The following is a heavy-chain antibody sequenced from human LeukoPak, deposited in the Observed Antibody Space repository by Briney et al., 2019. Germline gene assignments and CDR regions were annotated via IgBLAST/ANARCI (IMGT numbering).Heavy chain of an antibody. D-gene: IGHD6-19*01. CDR3: ARDYPGYSSGWYKGGAGYFDY. CDR1: GFTFSSYG. V-gene: IGHV3-33*01. Sequence: GGSLRLSCAASGFTFSSYGMHWVRQAPGKGLEWVAVIWYDGSNKYYADSVKGRLTISRDNSKNTLYLQMNSLRAEDTAVYYCARDYPGYSSGWYKGGAGYFDYWGQGTLVTVSS. J-gene: IGHJ4*02. CDR2: IWYDGSNK.